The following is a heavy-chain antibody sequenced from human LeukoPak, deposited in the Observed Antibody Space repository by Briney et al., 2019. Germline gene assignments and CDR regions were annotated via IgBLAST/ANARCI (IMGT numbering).Heavy chain of an antibody. Sequence: ASVKVSCKASGYTFTGYYMHWVRQAPGQGLEWMGWINPNNGGTRYAQKFQGSLTLTRHTSISTADMDLSSLTSDDTAVYYCARVNYGGDGDPFDIWRQGTIVAVSS. CDR2: INPNNGGT. V-gene: IGHV1-2*02. CDR3: ARVNYGGDGDPFDI. J-gene: IGHJ3*02. D-gene: IGHD4-23*01. CDR1: GYTFTGYY.